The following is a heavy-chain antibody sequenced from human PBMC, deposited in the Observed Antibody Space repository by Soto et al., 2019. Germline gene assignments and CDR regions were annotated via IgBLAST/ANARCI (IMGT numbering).Heavy chain of an antibody. V-gene: IGHV3-23*01. CDR3: AEDVYSDSTGQLDY. D-gene: IGHD6-13*01. Sequence: EVQLLESGGGLVQSGGSLRVSCAASGFMFSSYAMSWVRQAPGKGLEWVASISGSTGNTYYADSVRGRCTIARDDSKSTLYLQVNSLRAEDTAVYHCAEDVYSDSTGQLDYWGLGTLATVSS. J-gene: IGHJ4*02. CDR2: ISGSTGNT. CDR1: GFMFSSYA.